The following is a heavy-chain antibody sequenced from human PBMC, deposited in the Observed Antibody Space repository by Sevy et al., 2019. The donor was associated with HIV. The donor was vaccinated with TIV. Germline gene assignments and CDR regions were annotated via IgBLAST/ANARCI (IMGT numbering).Heavy chain of an antibody. V-gene: IGHV4-34*01. CDR1: GGSFSGYY. CDR3: ARGGIVGPLYYFDY. J-gene: IGHJ4*02. D-gene: IGHD1-26*01. Sequence: SETLSLTCAVYGGSFSGYYWSWIRQPPGKGLEWIGEINHSGSTNYNPSLKSRVTISVDTSKNQFSLKLSSVTAADTAVYYCARGGIVGPLYYFDYWGQGTLVTVS. CDR2: INHSGST.